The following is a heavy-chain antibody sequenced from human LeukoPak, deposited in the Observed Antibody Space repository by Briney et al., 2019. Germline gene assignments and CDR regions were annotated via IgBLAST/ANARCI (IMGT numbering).Heavy chain of an antibody. Sequence: PSETLSLTCTVSGGSISSYYWSWIRQPPGKGLEWIGYIYYSGSTNYNPSLKSRVTISVDTSKNQFSLKLSSVTAADTAVYYCARQWLNGYYYYYMDVWGKGTTATVSS. CDR1: GGSISSYY. J-gene: IGHJ6*03. CDR3: ARQWLNGYYYYYMDV. V-gene: IGHV4-59*01. CDR2: IYYSGST. D-gene: IGHD6-19*01.